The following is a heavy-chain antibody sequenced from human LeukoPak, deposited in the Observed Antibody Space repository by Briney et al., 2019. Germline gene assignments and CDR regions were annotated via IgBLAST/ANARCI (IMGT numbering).Heavy chain of an antibody. V-gene: IGHV1-18*01. CDR3: ARKKTILWDAFDI. CDR2: ISAYNGNT. Sequence: AAVKVSCKASGYTFTRYGISWVRQAPGQGLEWMGWISAYNGNTNYAQKLQGRVTMTTDTSTSTACMELRSLRSDDTAVYYCARKKTILWDAFDIWGQGTMVTVSS. CDR1: GYTFTRYG. D-gene: IGHD3-10*01. J-gene: IGHJ3*02.